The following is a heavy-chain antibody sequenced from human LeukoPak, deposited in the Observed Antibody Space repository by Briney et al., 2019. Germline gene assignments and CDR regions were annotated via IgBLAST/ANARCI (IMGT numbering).Heavy chain of an antibody. CDR1: GFTFSSYA. J-gene: IGHJ4*02. CDR3: AREIWGYSASYLAGY. Sequence: PGGSLRLSCAASGFTFSSYAMHWVRQAPGKGLESVAVISYDGNNKYYADSVKGRFTISRDNSKNTLYLQINSLRVEDTAVYYCAREIWGYSASYLAGYWGQGTLVTVSS. V-gene: IGHV3-30-3*01. D-gene: IGHD1-26*01. CDR2: ISYDGNNK.